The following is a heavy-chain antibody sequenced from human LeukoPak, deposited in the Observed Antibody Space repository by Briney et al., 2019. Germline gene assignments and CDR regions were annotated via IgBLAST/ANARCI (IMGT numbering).Heavy chain of an antibody. CDR3: ARWAWGVFDY. CDR2: IYYSGST. Sequence: ASETLSLTCTVSGGSISSYYWSWIRQPPGKGLEWIGYIYYSGSTNYNPSLKSRVTISVDTSKNQFSLKLSSVTAADTAVYYCARWAWGVFDYWGQGTLVTVSS. CDR1: GGSISSYY. V-gene: IGHV4-59*01. J-gene: IGHJ4*02. D-gene: IGHD3-16*01.